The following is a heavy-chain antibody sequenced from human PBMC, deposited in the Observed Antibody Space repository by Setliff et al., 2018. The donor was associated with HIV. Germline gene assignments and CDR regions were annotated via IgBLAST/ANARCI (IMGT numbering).Heavy chain of an antibody. V-gene: IGHV4-4*09. Sequence: SETLSLTCTVSGGSISGHYWSWIRQPPGRGLEWIGYIYSSGSTNFNPPLQSRGTISVDTATNQFSLMLSSVTAADTAVYYCARHWGVARPNWFDPWGQGTLVTVSS. CDR2: IYSSGST. CDR1: GGSISGHY. CDR3: ARHWGVARPNWFDP. D-gene: IGHD3-16*01. J-gene: IGHJ5*02.